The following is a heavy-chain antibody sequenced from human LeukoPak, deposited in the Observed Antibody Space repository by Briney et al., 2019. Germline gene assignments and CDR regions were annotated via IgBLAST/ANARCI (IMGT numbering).Heavy chain of an antibody. CDR1: GGSISSGGYY. V-gene: IGHV4-61*08. Sequence: SETLSLTCTVSGGSISSGGYYWSWIRQHPGKGLEWIGYIYTSGSTNYNPSLKSRVTMSVDTSKNQFSLKLSSVTAADTAVYYCARDAEYYDSSGYYFSPGAFDIWGQGTMVTVSS. CDR3: ARDAEYYDSSGYYFSPGAFDI. J-gene: IGHJ3*02. CDR2: IYTSGST. D-gene: IGHD3-22*01.